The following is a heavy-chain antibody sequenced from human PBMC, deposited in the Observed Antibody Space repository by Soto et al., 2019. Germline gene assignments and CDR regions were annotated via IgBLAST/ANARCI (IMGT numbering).Heavy chain of an antibody. CDR2: IKQDGSEK. Sequence: PGGSLRLSCAASGFTFGNYWMTWVRQAPGKGLEWVATIKQDGSEKSYVDSVKGRFSISRDNAKKSLYLQMNSLRAEDTAVYYCARDNPGTYLDFWGQGPLVTVSS. V-gene: IGHV3-7*01. J-gene: IGHJ4*02. CDR1: GFTFGNYW. CDR3: ARDNPGTYLDF. D-gene: IGHD1-7*01.